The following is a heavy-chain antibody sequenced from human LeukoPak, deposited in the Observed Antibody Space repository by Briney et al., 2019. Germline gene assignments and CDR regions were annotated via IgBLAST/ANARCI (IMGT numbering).Heavy chain of an antibody. Sequence: GGSLRLSCAASGFTFSSYSMNWVRQAPGKGLEWVSSISSSSSYIYYADSVKGRFTISRDNARNSLYLQMNSLRAEDTAVYYCAREYYYDSSGYRDGIDYWGQGTLVTVSS. V-gene: IGHV3-21*01. D-gene: IGHD3-22*01. CDR1: GFTFSSYS. J-gene: IGHJ4*02. CDR3: AREYYYDSSGYRDGIDY. CDR2: ISSSSSYI.